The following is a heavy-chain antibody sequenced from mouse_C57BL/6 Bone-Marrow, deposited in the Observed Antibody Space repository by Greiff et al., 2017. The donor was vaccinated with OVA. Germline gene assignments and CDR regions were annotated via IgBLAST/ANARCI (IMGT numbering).Heavy chain of an antibody. D-gene: IGHD1-1*01. Sequence: QVQLQQSGAELVRPGTSVKVSCKASGYAFTNYLIEWVKQRPGQGLEWIGVINPGSGGTNYNEKFKGKATLTADKSSSTAYMQLSSLTSEDSAVYCCARSNYYGSYYFDYWGQGTTLTVSS. CDR1: GYAFTNYL. V-gene: IGHV1-54*01. CDR2: INPGSGGT. CDR3: ARSNYYGSYYFDY. J-gene: IGHJ2*01.